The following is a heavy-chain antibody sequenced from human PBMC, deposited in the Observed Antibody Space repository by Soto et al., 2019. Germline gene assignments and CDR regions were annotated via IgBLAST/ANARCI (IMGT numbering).Heavy chain of an antibody. CDR2: VNHSGST. V-gene: IGHV4-34*04. D-gene: IGHD2-8*02. J-gene: IGHJ4*02. CDR3: ASDKITGLFDY. CDR1: GGSFSGYY. Sequence: QVQLQQWGAGLLKPSETLSLTCAVYGGSFSGYYWTWIRQPPGTGQAWIGEVNHSGSTNDNPSLKTPATISLDTSKNQHSLKLSSVTSAVTAVYYCASDKITGLFDYWGQGALVTVSS.